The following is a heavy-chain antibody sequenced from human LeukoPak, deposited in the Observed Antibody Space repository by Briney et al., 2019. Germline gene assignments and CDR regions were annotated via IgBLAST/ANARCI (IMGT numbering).Heavy chain of an antibody. CDR3: VKDDFCSIPGCVIDALVV. J-gene: IGHJ3*01. Sequence: GGSLRLSCAASGFPFGDFAMTWVRQVPGGGLQLASTITSSGQNTYYADSVKGRFTISKNDYKGMLYLQMNSLRVEDTAMYYCVKDDFCSIPGCVIDALVVWGQGTVVTVSS. D-gene: IGHD2-21*01. V-gene: IGHV3-23*01. CDR1: GFPFGDFA. CDR2: ITSSGQNT.